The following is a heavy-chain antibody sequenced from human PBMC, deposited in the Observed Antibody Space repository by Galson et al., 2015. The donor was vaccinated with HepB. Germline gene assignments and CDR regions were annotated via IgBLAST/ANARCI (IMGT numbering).Heavy chain of an antibody. J-gene: IGHJ3*02. CDR1: GGTFSSYA. D-gene: IGHD6-19*01. CDR2: ISGSGGST. V-gene: IGHV3-23*01. Sequence: SCKASGGTFSSYAMSWVRQAPGKGLEWVSAISGSGGSTYYADSVKGRFAISRDNSKNTLYLQMNSLRAEDTAVYYCAKGTRTIAVADDAFDIWGQGTMVTVSS. CDR3: AKGTRTIAVADDAFDI.